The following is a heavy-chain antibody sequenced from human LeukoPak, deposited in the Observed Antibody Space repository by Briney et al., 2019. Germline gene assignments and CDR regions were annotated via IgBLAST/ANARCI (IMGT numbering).Heavy chain of an antibody. V-gene: IGHV3-30*03. Sequence: PGGSLRLSCAASGFTFSSYGMHWVRQAPGKGLEWVAVISYDGSNKYYADSVKGRFTISRDNSKNTLYLQMNSLRAEDTAVYYCAGSWEVTGMDVWGQGTTVTVSS. CDR2: ISYDGSNK. D-gene: IGHD2-15*01. CDR3: AGSWEVTGMDV. CDR1: GFTFSSYG. J-gene: IGHJ6*02.